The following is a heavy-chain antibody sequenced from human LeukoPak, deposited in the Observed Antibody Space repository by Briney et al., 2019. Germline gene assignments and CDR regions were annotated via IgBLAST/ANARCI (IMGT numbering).Heavy chain of an antibody. Sequence: PGGSLRLSCAASGFTFSSYAMHWVRQAPGKGLEYVSAISSNGGSTYYANSVKGRFTISKDNSKNTLYLQMGSLRAEDMAVYYCASLAVAGNDAFDIWGQGTMVTVSS. V-gene: IGHV3-64*01. D-gene: IGHD6-19*01. CDR2: ISSNGGST. CDR1: GFTFSSYA. J-gene: IGHJ3*02. CDR3: ASLAVAGNDAFDI.